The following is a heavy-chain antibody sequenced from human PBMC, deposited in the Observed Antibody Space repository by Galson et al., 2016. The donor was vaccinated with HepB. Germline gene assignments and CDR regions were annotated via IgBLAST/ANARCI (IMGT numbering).Heavy chain of an antibody. CDR1: GFSVSSPS. Sequence: SLRLSCAASGFSVSSPSMNWLRQAPGRGLEWVSVVYTGGDTYSADSVKGRFTISMDNSKNTLSLQMNRQRAEDTAIYYCAKELNYWGQGTLVTVSS. CDR2: VYTGGDT. J-gene: IGHJ4*02. V-gene: IGHV3-53*01. CDR3: AKELNY.